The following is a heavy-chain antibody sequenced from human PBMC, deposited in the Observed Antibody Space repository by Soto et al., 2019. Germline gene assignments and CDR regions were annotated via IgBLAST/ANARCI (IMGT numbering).Heavy chain of an antibody. CDR1: GGSISSYY. V-gene: IGHV4-59*08. CDR3: ARQGFGPLHGLVDV. CDR2: VHHSWGS. D-gene: IGHD3-10*01. J-gene: IGHJ6*02. Sequence: SSETLSLTCTVSGGSISSYYWSWFRQSPGKRMEWIGYVHHSWGSSYNPSLQSRVAISLDTSKSQVSLKVTSVTATDTAVYYCARQGFGPLHGLVDVWGQGTTVTVSS.